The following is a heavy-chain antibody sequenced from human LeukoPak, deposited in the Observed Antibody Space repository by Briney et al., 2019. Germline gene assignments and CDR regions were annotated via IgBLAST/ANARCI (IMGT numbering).Heavy chain of an antibody. D-gene: IGHD4-17*01. V-gene: IGHV4-4*07. CDR2: IYTSGST. J-gene: IGHJ3*02. CDR1: GGSISSYY. CDR3: ARAPDYGDYANAFDI. Sequence: SETLSLTCTVSGGSISSYYWSWIRQPAGKGLEWIGRIYTSGSTNYNPSFKSRVTMSVDTSKNQFSLKLSSVTAADTAVYYCARAPDYGDYANAFDIWGQGTMVTVSS.